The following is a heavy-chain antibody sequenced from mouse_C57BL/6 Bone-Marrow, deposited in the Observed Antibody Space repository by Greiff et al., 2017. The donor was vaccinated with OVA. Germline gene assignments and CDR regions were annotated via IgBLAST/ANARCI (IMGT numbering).Heavy chain of an antibody. V-gene: IGHV5-12*01. CDR1: GFTFSDYY. J-gene: IGHJ1*03. CDR3: ARQGATVVARYFDV. D-gene: IGHD1-1*01. CDR2: ISNGGGST. Sequence: EVKLMESGGGLVQPGGSLKLSCAASGFTFSDYYMYWVRQTPEKRLEWVAYISNGGGSTYYPDTVKGRFTISRDNAKNTLYLQMSRLKSEDTAMYYCARQGATVVARYFDVWGTGTTVTVSS.